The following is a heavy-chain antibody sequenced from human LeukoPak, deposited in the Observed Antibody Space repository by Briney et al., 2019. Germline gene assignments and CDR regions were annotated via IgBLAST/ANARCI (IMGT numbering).Heavy chain of an antibody. V-gene: IGHV3-23*01. CDR3: AAYSSGYYIGAPEI. Sequence: PGGSLRLSCAASEFTFSSYAMSWVRQAPGKGLEWVSAISGSGDTTYYADSVTGRFTISRDNSKNTLYLQMNSLRAEDTAVYHCAAYSSGYYIGAPEIWGQGTMVTISS. J-gene: IGHJ3*02. D-gene: IGHD3-22*01. CDR2: ISGSGDTT. CDR1: EFTFSSYA.